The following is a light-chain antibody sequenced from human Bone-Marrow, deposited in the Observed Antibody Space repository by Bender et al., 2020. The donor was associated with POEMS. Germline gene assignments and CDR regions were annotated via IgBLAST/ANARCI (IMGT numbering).Light chain of an antibody. Sequence: QSALTQPPSVSGSPGQSVTISCTGTSYDIGFHNHVAWYQKAPGTAPKLIIYEVNSRPSGVSDRFSGSKSGNTASLTISGLQADNEADYYCSSFTTISTFVFGGGTKLTVL. CDR2: EVN. CDR3: SSFTTISTFV. V-gene: IGLV2-18*02. J-gene: IGLJ2*01. CDR1: SYDIGFHNH.